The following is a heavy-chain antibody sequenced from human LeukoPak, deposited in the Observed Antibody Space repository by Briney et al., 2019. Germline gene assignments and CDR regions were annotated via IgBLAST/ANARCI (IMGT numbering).Heavy chain of an antibody. CDR1: GASISSYY. CDR3: ASPGIVAAGTDRGFDY. J-gene: IGHJ4*02. CDR2: IYYSGST. D-gene: IGHD6-13*01. V-gene: IGHV4-59*01. Sequence: AETLSLTCTVSGASISSYYWSWIRQPPGKGMEWNGFIYYSGSTNYNPSLKSRVTISVDTSKNQFSLRLSSVTAADTAVYYCASPGIVAAGTDRGFDYWGQGTLVTVSS.